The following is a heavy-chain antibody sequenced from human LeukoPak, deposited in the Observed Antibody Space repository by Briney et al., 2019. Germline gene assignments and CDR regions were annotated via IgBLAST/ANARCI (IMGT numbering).Heavy chain of an antibody. CDR3: AKETGRWELE. CDR2: ISNDGSNK. CDR1: GFTFSSYG. J-gene: IGHJ4*02. D-gene: IGHD1-26*01. V-gene: IGHV3-30*18. Sequence: GRSLRLSCAASGFTFSSYGIHWVRQAPGKGLEWVAVISNDGSNKYYADSVKGRFTISRDNSKNTLYLQMNSLRAEDTAVYYCAKETGRWELEWGQGTLVADSS.